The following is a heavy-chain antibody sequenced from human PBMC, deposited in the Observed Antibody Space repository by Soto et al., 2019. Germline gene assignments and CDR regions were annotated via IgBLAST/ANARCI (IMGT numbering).Heavy chain of an antibody. V-gene: IGHV1-69*01. Sequence: QVQLVQSGAEVKKPWSSVKVSCTASGGTFSSYAISWVRQAPGQGLEWMGGIIPIFGTANYAQKFQGRVTITADESTSTAYMELSSLRSEDTAVYYCARSGSRLVATYYFDYWGQGTLVTVSS. D-gene: IGHD5-12*01. CDR3: ARSGSRLVATYYFDY. CDR2: IIPIFGTA. CDR1: GGTFSSYA. J-gene: IGHJ4*02.